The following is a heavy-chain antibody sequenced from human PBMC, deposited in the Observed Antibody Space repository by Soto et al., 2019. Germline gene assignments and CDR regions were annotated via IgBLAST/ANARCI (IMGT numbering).Heavy chain of an antibody. V-gene: IGHV3-33*01. D-gene: IGHD6-13*01. J-gene: IGHJ2*01. CDR1: GFTFSNYG. CDR3: ARDQIAASGYWYFDL. CDR2: IWYDGSNK. Sequence: QVQLVESGGGVFQPGRSLRLSCAASGFTFSNYGMHWVRQAPGKGLEWVAVIWYDGSNKYYADSVKGRFTISRDTSKNTRYLQMNSLRAEDTAVYYCARDQIAASGYWYFDLWGRGTLVTVSS.